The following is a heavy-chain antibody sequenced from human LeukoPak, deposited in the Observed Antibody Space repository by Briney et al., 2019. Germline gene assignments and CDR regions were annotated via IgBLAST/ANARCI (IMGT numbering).Heavy chain of an antibody. CDR2: IYTSGST. J-gene: IGHJ6*03. D-gene: IGHD6-6*01. Sequence: SETLSLTCTVSGGSISSGSYYWSWIRQPAGKGLEWIGRIYTSGSTNYNPSLKSRVTISVDTSKNQFSLKLSSVTAADTAVYYCARVLGIAARPGVYYYYYYYMDVWGKGTTVTVSS. CDR3: ARVLGIAARPGVYYYYYYYMDV. V-gene: IGHV4-61*02. CDR1: GGSISSGSYY.